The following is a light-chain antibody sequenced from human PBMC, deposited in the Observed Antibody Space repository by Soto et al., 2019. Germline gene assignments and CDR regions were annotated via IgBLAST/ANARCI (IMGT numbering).Light chain of an antibody. Sequence: EVVLTQSPATLSLSPGERATLSCRASQSVRSSLAWYQQKPGQAPRLLIYDESSRAAGIPARFSGSGSGTDFTLTISRLEPEDFAVYYCQQRGNWTPIIFGRGTLLEIK. CDR1: QSVRSS. V-gene: IGKV3-11*01. CDR2: DES. J-gene: IGKJ5*01. CDR3: QQRGNWTPII.